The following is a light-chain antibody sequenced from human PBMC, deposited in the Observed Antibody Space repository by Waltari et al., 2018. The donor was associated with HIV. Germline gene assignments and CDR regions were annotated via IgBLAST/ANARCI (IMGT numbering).Light chain of an antibody. Sequence: QSVLTQPPSVSGAPGQRVTISCTGSTSNLGAGYNVHWYQQFPGTAPKLLIYLNTNRPSGVPDRFSGAKSGTSASLAIAGLQTEDEADYYCQSYDSSLTTWVFGGGTKLTVL. CDR3: QSYDSSLTTWV. CDR2: LNT. J-gene: IGLJ3*02. V-gene: IGLV1-40*01. CDR1: TSNLGAGYN.